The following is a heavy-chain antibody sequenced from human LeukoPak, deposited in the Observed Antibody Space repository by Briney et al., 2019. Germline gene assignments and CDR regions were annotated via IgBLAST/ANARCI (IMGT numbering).Heavy chain of an antibody. D-gene: IGHD3-22*01. J-gene: IGHJ3*02. V-gene: IGHV1-69*13. CDR2: IIPIFGTA. CDR1: GGTFSSYA. CDR3: ARDPHYYDSSGYRGYAFDI. Sequence: SVKVSCKASGGTFSSYAVSWVRQAPGQGLEWMGGIIPIFGTANYAQKFQGRVTITADESTSTAYMELSSLRSEDTAVYYCARDPHYYDSSGYRGYAFDIWGQGTMVTVSS.